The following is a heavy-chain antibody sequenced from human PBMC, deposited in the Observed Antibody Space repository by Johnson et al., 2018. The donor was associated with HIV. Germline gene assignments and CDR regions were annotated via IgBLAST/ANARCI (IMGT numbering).Heavy chain of an antibody. CDR3: TTDPPPFIAAGGSIAFDI. J-gene: IGHJ3*02. CDR1: GFTLSSYD. D-gene: IGHD6-13*01. Sequence: VQLVESGGGLVQPGGSLRLSCAASGFTLSSYDIHWVRQATGKGLEWVAAIGTTGDTFYPGSVKGRFTISRDDSKNTLYLQMNSLKTEDTAVYYCTTDPPPFIAAGGSIAFDIWGQGTMVTVSS. CDR2: IGTTGDT. V-gene: IGHV3-13*01.